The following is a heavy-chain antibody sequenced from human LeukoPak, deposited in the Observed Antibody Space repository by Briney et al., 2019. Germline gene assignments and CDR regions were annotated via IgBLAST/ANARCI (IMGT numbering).Heavy chain of an antibody. CDR3: ARERGYSYGYYYFDY. CDR2: IYYSGST. CDR1: GVSISSYY. J-gene: IGHJ4*02. V-gene: IGHV4-59*01. D-gene: IGHD5-18*01. Sequence: PSETLSLTCTVSGVSISSYYWSWIRQPPGKGLEWIGYIYYSGSTNYNPSLKSRVTISVDTSKNQFSLELSSVTAADTAVYYCARERGYSYGYYYFDYWGQGTLVTVSS.